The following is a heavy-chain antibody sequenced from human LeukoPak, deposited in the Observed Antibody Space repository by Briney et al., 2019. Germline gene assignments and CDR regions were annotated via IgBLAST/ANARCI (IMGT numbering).Heavy chain of an antibody. CDR3: ARKGWYSDL. V-gene: IGHV3-7*01. J-gene: IGHJ2*01. Sequence: GGSLRLSCATSGFTFNSYWMTWVRQAPGKGLEWVASINQDGSQKYYVESLKGRFTISRDNAKNSHYLQMNSLRAEDTAVYYCARKGWYSDLWGRGTLVSVSS. CDR1: GFTFNSYW. CDR2: INQDGSQK.